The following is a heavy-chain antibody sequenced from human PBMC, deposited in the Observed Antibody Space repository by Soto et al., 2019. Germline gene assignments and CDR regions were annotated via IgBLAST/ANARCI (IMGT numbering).Heavy chain of an antibody. CDR1: GFTFSSYS. Sequence: EVQLVESGGGLVQPGGSLRLSCAASGFTFSSYSMNWVRQAPGKGLEWVSYISSSSSTIYYADSVKGRFTISRDNAKNSLYLQINSLRDEDTAVYYCARGDYDILTGYVSRAPHYYYYGMVVWGQGTTVTVSS. CDR3: ARGDYDILTGYVSRAPHYYYYGMVV. V-gene: IGHV3-48*02. J-gene: IGHJ6*02. D-gene: IGHD3-9*01. CDR2: ISSSSSTI.